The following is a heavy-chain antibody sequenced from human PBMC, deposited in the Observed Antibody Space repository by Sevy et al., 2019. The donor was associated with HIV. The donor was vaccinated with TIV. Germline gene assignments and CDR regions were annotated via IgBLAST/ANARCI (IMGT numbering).Heavy chain of an antibody. CDR3: ARVFSSYSFDY. CDR2: ISFDRSEK. J-gene: IGHJ4*02. Sequence: GGSLRLSCATSGFTFGSYGMHWVRQAPGKGLEWVAYISFDRSEKNYGDSVKDRFTIPRDNSKNTVYLQMNSLRAEDTAIYYCARVFSSYSFDYWGQGTLVTVSS. D-gene: IGHD6-6*01. CDR1: GFTFGSYG. V-gene: IGHV3-30*12.